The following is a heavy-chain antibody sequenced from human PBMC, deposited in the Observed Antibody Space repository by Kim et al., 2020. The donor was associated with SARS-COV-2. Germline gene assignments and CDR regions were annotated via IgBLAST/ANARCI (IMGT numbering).Heavy chain of an antibody. J-gene: IGHJ6*02. D-gene: IGHD4-17*01. CDR3: ANYGAMSTVTTNYYYYYYGMDV. CDR1: GFTFSSYG. CDR2: ISYDGSNK. Sequence: GGSLRLSCAASGFTFSSYGMHWVRQAPGKGLEWVAVISYDGSNKYYADSVKGRFTISRDNSKNTLYLQMNSLRAEDTAVYYCANYGAMSTVTTNYYYYYYGMDVRGQGTTVTVSS. V-gene: IGHV3-30*18.